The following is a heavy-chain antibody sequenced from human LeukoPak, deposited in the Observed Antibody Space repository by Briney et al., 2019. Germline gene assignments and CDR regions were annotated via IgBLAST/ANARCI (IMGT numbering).Heavy chain of an antibody. D-gene: IGHD1-7*01. Sequence: SQTLSLTCTVSGGSISSGSYYWSWIRQPAGKGLEWIGRIYTSGSTNYNPSLKSRVTIPVDTSKNQFSLKLSSVTAADTAVYYCARLSLELHGVLDYWGQGTLVTVSS. V-gene: IGHV4-61*02. CDR1: GGSISSGSYY. CDR3: ARLSLELHGVLDY. CDR2: IYTSGST. J-gene: IGHJ4*02.